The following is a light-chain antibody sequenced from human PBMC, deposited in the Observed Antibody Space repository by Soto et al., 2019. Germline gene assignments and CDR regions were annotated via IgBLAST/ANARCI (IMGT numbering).Light chain of an antibody. CDR3: KQRRHWIPLT. J-gene: IGKJ4*01. CDR2: DAS. CDR1: QSVSTY. Sequence: EIVLTQSPATLSMSPGARATLSCRACQSVSTYFAGYQQKPVKAPRLLIFDASNRASGITSRFSGSGSGTNVTLAFSRLETEDFAVYFCKQRRHWIPLTFGGGTKVEIK. V-gene: IGKV3-11*01.